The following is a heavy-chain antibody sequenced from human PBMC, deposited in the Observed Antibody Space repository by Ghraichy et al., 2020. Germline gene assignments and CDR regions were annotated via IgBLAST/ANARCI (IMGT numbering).Heavy chain of an antibody. J-gene: IGHJ4*02. V-gene: IGHV3-48*01. CDR2: ISSSGGGI. CDR3: ARGGSYWGGFDY. D-gene: IGHD3-10*01. CDR1: GFSFGIYS. Sequence: GESLNISCAASGFSFGIYSINWVRQAPGKGLEWVSYISSSGGGIFYADSVNGRFTVSRDNAKNSLDLQMDSLSAEDTAVYYCARGGSYWGGFDYWGQGTPVTV.